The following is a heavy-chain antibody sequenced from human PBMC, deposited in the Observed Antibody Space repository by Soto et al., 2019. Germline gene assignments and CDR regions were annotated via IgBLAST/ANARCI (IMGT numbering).Heavy chain of an antibody. CDR1: GYTFTNHG. CDR3: ARDRVAGIWGDAFDI. J-gene: IGHJ3*02. V-gene: IGHV1-18*04. CDR2: INPYNANT. D-gene: IGHD3-16*01. Sequence: ASVKVSCKTSGYTFTNHGINWVRQAPGQGLEGMGWINPYNANTNYAQKLQGRVTMTTDTSTSTAYMDLRSLTSDDTAVYYCARDRVAGIWGDAFDIWGQGTMVT.